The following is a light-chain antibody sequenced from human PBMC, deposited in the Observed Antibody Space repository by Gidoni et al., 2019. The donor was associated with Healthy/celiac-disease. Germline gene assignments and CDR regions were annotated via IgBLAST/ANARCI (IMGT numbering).Light chain of an antibody. J-gene: IGKJ2*01. CDR3: QQYDSSPMYT. CDR2: GAS. CDR1: QSVSSSY. V-gene: IGKV3-20*01. Sequence: IVLTQSPGTLSLSPGERATLSCRASQSVSSSYLAWYQQKSGQAPRLLIYGASSRATGIPDRFSGSGSGTDFTLTISRLEPEDFAVYYCQQYDSSPMYTFGQGTKLEIK.